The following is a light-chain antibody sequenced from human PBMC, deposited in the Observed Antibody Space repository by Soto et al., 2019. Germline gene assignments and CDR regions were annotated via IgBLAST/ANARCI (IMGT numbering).Light chain of an antibody. V-gene: IGLV1-47*01. CDR1: SSNIGSNY. CDR2: RNN. Sequence: QLVLPQTPSASGTPGQRGTISCSGSSSNIGSNYVYWYQQLPGTAPKLLIHRNNQRPSGVPDRFSGSKSGTSASLAISGLRSEDEADYYCAAWDDSLSGLYVFGTGTKLTVL. CDR3: AAWDDSLSGLYV. J-gene: IGLJ1*01.